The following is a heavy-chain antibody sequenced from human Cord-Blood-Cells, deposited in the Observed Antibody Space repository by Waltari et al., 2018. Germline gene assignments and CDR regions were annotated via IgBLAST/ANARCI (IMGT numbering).Heavy chain of an antibody. CDR1: GYTLTELS. J-gene: IGHJ5*02. CDR2: FEPEEGET. CDR3: ATYSRYFDWLFWFDP. Sequence: QVQLVQSGAEVKKPGASVKVSCKVSGYTLTELSMHWVRQAPGKGLEGMGGFEPEEGETIYAQKFQGRVTMTEDTSTDTAYMELSSLRSEDTAVYYCATYSRYFDWLFWFDPWGQGTLVTVSS. D-gene: IGHD3-9*01. V-gene: IGHV1-24*01.